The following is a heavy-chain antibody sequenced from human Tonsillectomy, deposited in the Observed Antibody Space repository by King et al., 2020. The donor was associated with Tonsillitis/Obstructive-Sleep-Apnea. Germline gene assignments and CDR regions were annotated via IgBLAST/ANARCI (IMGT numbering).Heavy chain of an antibody. D-gene: IGHD3-3*01. CDR3: AKDRRRITIFGVVRSFYMDV. Sequence: VQLVESGGGLVQPGGSLRLSCAASGFTFSSYAMSWVRQAPGKGLEWVSAISGSGGSTYYADSVKGRFTISRDNSKNTLYQQMNSLRAEDTAVYYCAKDRRRITIFGVVRSFYMDVWGKGTTVTVSS. J-gene: IGHJ6*03. CDR1: GFTFSSYA. V-gene: IGHV3-23*04. CDR2: ISGSGGST.